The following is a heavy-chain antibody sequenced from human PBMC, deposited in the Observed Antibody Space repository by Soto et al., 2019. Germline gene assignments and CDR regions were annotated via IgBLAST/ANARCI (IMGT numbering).Heavy chain of an antibody. J-gene: IGHJ6*02. V-gene: IGHV1-18*04. Sequence: QVQLVQSGVEVKKPGASVKVSCKASGYTFISHGISWVRQAPGQGLEWMGWISVKNGNTNYAQKLPGRVTLTTDTSTSTAYMELRSLRSDDTAAYYCARVLSSIVVVPDYGMDVWGQGTTVTVSS. D-gene: IGHD2-15*01. CDR1: GYTFISHG. CDR3: ARVLSSIVVVPDYGMDV. CDR2: ISVKNGNT.